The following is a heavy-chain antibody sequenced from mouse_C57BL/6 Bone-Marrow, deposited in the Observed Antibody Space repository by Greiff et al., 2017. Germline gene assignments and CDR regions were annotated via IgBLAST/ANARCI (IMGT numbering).Heavy chain of an antibody. V-gene: IGHV5-15*01. Sequence: EVKLVESGGGLVQPGGSLKLSCAASGFTFSDYGMAWVRQAPRRGPEWVAFISNLAYSIYYADTVTGRFTISRENAKNTLYLEMSSLRSEDTAMYYCARLGRGAMDYWGQGTSVTVSS. D-gene: IGHD3-1*01. CDR2: ISNLAYSI. CDR1: GFTFSDYG. CDR3: ARLGRGAMDY. J-gene: IGHJ4*01.